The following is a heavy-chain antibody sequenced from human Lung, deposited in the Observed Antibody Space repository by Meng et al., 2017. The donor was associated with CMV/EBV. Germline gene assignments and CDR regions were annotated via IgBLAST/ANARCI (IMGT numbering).Heavy chain of an antibody. CDR3: ARIERRRILKYCGSDCSTTDY. CDR1: GGSISSSNL. J-gene: IGHJ4*02. V-gene: IGHV4-4*02. CDR2: IYHSGST. Sequence: QVQLQESGPGLVKPSGTLSLTFPVSGGSISSSNLWTWVRQVPGKGLEWIGEIYHSGSTNYNPSLKSRVTISVDKFKNQFSLKLGSVTAADTAVYYCARIERRRILKYCGSDCSTTDYWGQGTLVTVSS. D-gene: IGHD2-21*02.